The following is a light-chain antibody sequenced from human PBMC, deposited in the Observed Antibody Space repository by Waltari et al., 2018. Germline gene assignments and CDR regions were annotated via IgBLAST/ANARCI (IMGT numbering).Light chain of an antibody. CDR3: QQLHTYPLT. CDR1: QDIGTY. J-gene: IGKJ4*01. Sequence: DIQLTQSPSFLSASVGRRVTVTCRASQDIGTYLAWYQKKPGKAPHLLTYAASSLHTGFPSRFSAGGSGTLFTLTINRLQPEDFATYYCQQLHTYPLTFGGGTEVEL. V-gene: IGKV1-9*01. CDR2: AAS.